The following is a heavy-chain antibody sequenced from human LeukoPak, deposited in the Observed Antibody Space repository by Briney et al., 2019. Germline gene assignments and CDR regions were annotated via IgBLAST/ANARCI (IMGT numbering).Heavy chain of an antibody. D-gene: IGHD6-19*01. V-gene: IGHV3-30-3*01. J-gene: IGHJ6*02. CDR1: GFTFSSYA. CDR3: ARDYQWLVSFWYYGMDV. CDR2: ISYDGSNK. Sequence: GGSLRLSCAASGFTFSSYAMHWVRQAPGKGLEWVAVISYDGSNKYYADSVKGRFTISRDNSKNTLYLQMNSLRAEDTAVYCCARDYQWLVSFWYYGMDVWGQGTTVTVSS.